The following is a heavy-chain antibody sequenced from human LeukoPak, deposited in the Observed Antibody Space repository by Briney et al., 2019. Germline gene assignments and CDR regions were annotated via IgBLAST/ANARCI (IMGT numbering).Heavy chain of an antibody. Sequence: GRSLRLSCAASGFTFDDYAMHWVRQAPGKGLEWVSGIGWNSGDISYADSVNGRFTISRNNAKNSLYLQMNSLRVEDTALYYCAKGSGSYYNLAFDCWGQGTLVTVSS. J-gene: IGHJ4*02. D-gene: IGHD3-10*01. CDR2: IGWNSGDI. V-gene: IGHV3-9*01. CDR3: AKGSGSYYNLAFDC. CDR1: GFTFDDYA.